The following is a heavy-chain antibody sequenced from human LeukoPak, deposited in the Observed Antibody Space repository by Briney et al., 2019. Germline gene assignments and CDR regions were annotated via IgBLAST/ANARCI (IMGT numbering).Heavy chain of an antibody. J-gene: IGHJ1*01. CDR2: ISGSGGST. CDR3: AKGGRWQQPEPEDEYFQH. CDR1: GFTFSSYA. Sequence: PGGSLRLFCAASGFTFSSYAMSWVRQAAGKGLEWVSAISGSGGSTYYADAVKGRFTISRDNSKNTLYLQMNSLRAEDTAVYYCAKGGRWQQPEPEDEYFQHWGQGTLVTVSS. V-gene: IGHV3-23*01. D-gene: IGHD5-24*01.